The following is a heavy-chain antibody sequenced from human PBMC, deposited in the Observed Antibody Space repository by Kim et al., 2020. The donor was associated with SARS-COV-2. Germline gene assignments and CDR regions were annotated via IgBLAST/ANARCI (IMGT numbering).Heavy chain of an antibody. CDR1: GGTFSSYA. Sequence: SVKVSCKASGGTFSSYAISWVRQAPGQGLEWMGGIIPIFGTANYAQKFQGRVTITADESTSTAYMELSSLRSEDTAVYYCAREFDRGGSGQNWFDPWGQGTLVTVSS. CDR3: AREFDRGGSGQNWFDP. J-gene: IGHJ5*02. V-gene: IGHV1-69*13. CDR2: IIPIFGTA. D-gene: IGHD3-10*01.